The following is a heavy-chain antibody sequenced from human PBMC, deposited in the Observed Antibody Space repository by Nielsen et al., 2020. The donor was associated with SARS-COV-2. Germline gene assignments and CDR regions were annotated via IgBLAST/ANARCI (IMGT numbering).Heavy chain of an antibody. V-gene: IGHV1-69*13. CDR1: GGTFSSYA. Sequence: SMKVSCKASGGTFSSYAISWVRQAPGQGLEWMGGIIPIFGTANYAQKFQGRVTITADESTSTAYMELSSLRSEDTAVYYCARDSSIAARFFDYWGQGTLVTVSS. D-gene: IGHD6-6*01. CDR3: ARDSSIAARFFDY. J-gene: IGHJ4*02. CDR2: IIPIFGTA.